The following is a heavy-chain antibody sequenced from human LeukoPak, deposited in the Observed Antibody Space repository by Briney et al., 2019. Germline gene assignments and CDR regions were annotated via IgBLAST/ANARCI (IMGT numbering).Heavy chain of an antibody. Sequence: SGPTLVNPTQTLTLTCTFSGFSLSTSGVGVGWIRQPPGKALEWLALIYWNDDKRYSPSLKSRLTITKDTSKNQVVLTMTNMDPVDTATYYCAHRPYSSGWSPKLNAFDIWGQGTMVTVSS. J-gene: IGHJ3*02. CDR3: AHRPYSSGWSPKLNAFDI. V-gene: IGHV2-5*01. CDR1: GFSLSTSGVG. D-gene: IGHD6-19*01. CDR2: IYWNDDK.